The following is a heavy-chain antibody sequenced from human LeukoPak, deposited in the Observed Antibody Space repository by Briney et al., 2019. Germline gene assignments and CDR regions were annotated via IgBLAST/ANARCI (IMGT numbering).Heavy chain of an antibody. V-gene: IGHV3-48*01. D-gene: IGHD2-2*01. J-gene: IGHJ4*02. CDR3: APGYCSSTSCYHYFEY. Sequence: GGSLRLSCAASGFTFSRYSMNWVRQAPGKGLEWVSYISSSNTIYYADSVKGRFTISSDNAKNSLYLQMSSLRVEDTAVYYCAPGYCSSTSCYHYFEYWGQGTLVTVSS. CDR2: ISSSNTI. CDR1: GFTFSRYS.